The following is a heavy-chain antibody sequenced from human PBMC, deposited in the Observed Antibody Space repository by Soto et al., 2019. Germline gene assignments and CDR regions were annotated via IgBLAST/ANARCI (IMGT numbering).Heavy chain of an antibody. CDR2: INAGNGST. D-gene: IGHD2-21*02. J-gene: IGHJ4*02. Sequence: QVQLVQSGAEEKKPGASVKVSCKASGYTFTSSAMHWVRQAPGQRLEWMGWINAGNGSTKYSQKFQGRVTITRDTSASTAYMELSSLRSEDTAVYYCAMSIVVVTALDYWGQGTLVTVSS. V-gene: IGHV1-3*05. CDR1: GYTFTSSA. CDR3: AMSIVVVTALDY.